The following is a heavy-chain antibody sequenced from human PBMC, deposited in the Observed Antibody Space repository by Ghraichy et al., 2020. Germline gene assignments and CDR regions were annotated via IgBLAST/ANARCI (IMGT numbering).Heavy chain of an antibody. CDR3: TTDLGYFDGSGYPH. J-gene: IGHJ1*01. CDR2: IKSKTNGGTT. CDR1: GFTFSNAW. Sequence: GESLNISCAASGFTFSNAWMSWGRQAPGKGLEWVGRIKSKTNGGTTDYAARVKGRFTISRDDSNNTLYLQMNSLTSEDTGVYFCTTDLGYFDGSGYPHWGQGTLVTVSP. D-gene: IGHD3-22*01. V-gene: IGHV3-15*01.